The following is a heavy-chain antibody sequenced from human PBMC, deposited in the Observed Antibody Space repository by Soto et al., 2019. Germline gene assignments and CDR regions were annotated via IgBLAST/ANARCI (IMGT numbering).Heavy chain of an antibody. CDR1: GFTFSDYY. CDR2: ISSSSSYT. V-gene: IGHV3-11*06. D-gene: IGHD2-8*01. Sequence: GGSLRLSCAASGFTFSDYYMSWIRQAPGKGLEWVSDISSSSSYTKYADSVKGRFTISRDNAKNSLYLQMNSLRAEDTAVYYCARAQRGVRNDAFDIWGQGTMVTVSS. CDR3: ARAQRGVRNDAFDI. J-gene: IGHJ3*02.